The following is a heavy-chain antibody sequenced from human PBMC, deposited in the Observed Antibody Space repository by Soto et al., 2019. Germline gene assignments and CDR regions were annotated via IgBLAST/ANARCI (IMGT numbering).Heavy chain of an antibody. D-gene: IGHD3-3*01. CDR3: AKTGYSFRSGYYH. Sequence: PGGSLRLSCAASGFTISNYVMAWVRQAPGKGLEWVSAISGSGGNTYYADPVKGRFTISRDNSKNTLYLQMSGLRAEDAAIYFCAKTGYSFRSGYYHWGQGALVTVSS. J-gene: IGHJ4*02. V-gene: IGHV3-23*01. CDR2: ISGSGGNT. CDR1: GFTISNYV.